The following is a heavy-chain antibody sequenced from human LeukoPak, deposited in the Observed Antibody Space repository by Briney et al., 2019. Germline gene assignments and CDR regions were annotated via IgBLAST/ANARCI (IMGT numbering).Heavy chain of an antibody. Sequence: GGSLRLSCAASGFTFSSYGMHWVRQAPGKGLEWVAVISYDGSNKDYADSVKGRFTISRDNSKNTLYLQMNSLGAEDTAVYYCAKVATVTVYGAFDIWGQGTMVTVSS. CDR2: ISYDGSNK. V-gene: IGHV3-30*18. D-gene: IGHD5-24*01. CDR1: GFTFSSYG. J-gene: IGHJ3*02. CDR3: AKVATVTVYGAFDI.